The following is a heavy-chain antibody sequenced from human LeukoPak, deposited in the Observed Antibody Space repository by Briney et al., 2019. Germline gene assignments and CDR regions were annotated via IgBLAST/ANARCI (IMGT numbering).Heavy chain of an antibody. CDR2: IGTAGDT. J-gene: IGHJ4*02. V-gene: IGHV3-13*01. CDR1: GFTFSSYD. Sequence: GGSLRLSCAASGFTFSSYDMHWVRQATGKGLEWVSAIGTAGDTYYPGSVKGRFTISRENAKNSLYLQMNSLRAGDTAVYYCAREVRFRYDYFWGSRTLDYWGQGTLVTVSS. D-gene: IGHD3-16*01. CDR3: AREVRFRYDYFWGSRTLDY.